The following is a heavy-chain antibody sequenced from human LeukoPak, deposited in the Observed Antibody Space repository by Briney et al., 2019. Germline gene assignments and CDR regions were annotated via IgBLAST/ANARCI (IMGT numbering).Heavy chain of an antibody. CDR1: GGSISSGGYY. Sequence: SETLSLTCTVSGGSISSGGYYWSWIRQPPGKGLEWIGYIYHSGSTYYNPSLKSRVTISVDRSKNQFSLKLSSVTAADTAVYYCAREARKPGGGYGYYWGQGTLVTVSS. D-gene: IGHD5-12*01. CDR2: IYHSGST. V-gene: IGHV4-30-2*01. CDR3: AREARKPGGGYGYY. J-gene: IGHJ4*02.